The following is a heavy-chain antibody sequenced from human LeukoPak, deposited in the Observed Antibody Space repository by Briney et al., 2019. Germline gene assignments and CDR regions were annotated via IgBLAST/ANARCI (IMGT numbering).Heavy chain of an antibody. CDR2: INPNSGGT. V-gene: IGHV1-2*02. CDR1: GYTFTGYY. CDR3: ASGYSYGTANSNFDY. Sequence: GASVKVSCKASGYTFTGYYMHWVRQAPGQGLEWMGWINPNSGGTNYAQKFQGRVTMTRDTSISTAYMELSRLRSDDTAVYYCASGYSYGTANSNFDYWGQGTLVTVSS. J-gene: IGHJ4*02. D-gene: IGHD5-18*01.